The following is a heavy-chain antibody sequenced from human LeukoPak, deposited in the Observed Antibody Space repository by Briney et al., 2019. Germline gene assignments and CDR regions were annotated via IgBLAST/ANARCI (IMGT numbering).Heavy chain of an antibody. D-gene: IGHD1-26*01. CDR2: ISSSSSTI. Sequence: GGSLRLSCAASGFTFSSYSMNWVRQAPGKGLEWVSYISSSSSTIYYADSVKGRFTISRDNAKNSLYLQMNSLRAEDTAVYYCARPLWSYLIGLIDYWGQGTLVTVSS. V-gene: IGHV3-48*01. J-gene: IGHJ4*02. CDR1: GFTFSSYS. CDR3: ARPLWSYLIGLIDY.